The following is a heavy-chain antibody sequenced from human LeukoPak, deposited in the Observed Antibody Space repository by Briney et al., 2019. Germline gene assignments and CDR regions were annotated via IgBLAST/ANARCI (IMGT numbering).Heavy chain of an antibody. J-gene: IGHJ5*02. D-gene: IGHD3-3*01. CDR3: ARVPDYDFWSALGRFDP. Sequence: SETLSLTCTVSGGSISSYYWSWIRQPPGKGLEWIGYIYYSGSTNYNPSLKSRVTISVDTSKNQFSLKLSSVTAADTAVYYCARVPDYDFWSALGRFDPWGQGTLVTVSS. CDR2: IYYSGST. CDR1: GGSISSYY. V-gene: IGHV4-59*01.